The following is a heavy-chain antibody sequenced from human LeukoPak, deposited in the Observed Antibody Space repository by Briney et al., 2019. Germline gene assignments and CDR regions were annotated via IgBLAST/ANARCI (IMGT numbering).Heavy chain of an antibody. CDR2: INPNSGGT. D-gene: IGHD6-13*01. CDR1: GYTFTGYY. CDR3: ARDGAAAGTFDWFDP. J-gene: IGHJ5*02. V-gene: IGHV1-2*02. Sequence: GASVKVSCKASGYTFTGYYMHWVRQAPGQGLEWMGWINPNSGGTNYAQKFQGRVTMTRDTSISTAYTELSRLRSDDTAVYYCARDGAAAGTFDWFDPWGQGTLVTVSS.